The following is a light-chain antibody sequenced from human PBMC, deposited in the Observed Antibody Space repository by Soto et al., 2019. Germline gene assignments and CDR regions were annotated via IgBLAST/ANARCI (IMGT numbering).Light chain of an antibody. J-gene: IGKJ3*01. CDR3: QQYGSSPPGT. V-gene: IGKV3-20*01. Sequence: EIVLTQSPATLSLSPGQRVTLSCRASESISSYLAWYQQKPGQAPRLFIYDASSRATGIPARFSGSGSGTYFTLTISRLEPEDFAVYYCQQYGSSPPGTFGPGTKVDI. CDR2: DAS. CDR1: ESISSY.